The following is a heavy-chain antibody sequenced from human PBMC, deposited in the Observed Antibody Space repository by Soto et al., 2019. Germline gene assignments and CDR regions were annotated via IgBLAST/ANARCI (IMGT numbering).Heavy chain of an antibody. D-gene: IGHD3-10*01. Sequence: GASVKVSCKASGYTFTSYYMHWVRQAPGQGLEWMGIINPSGGSTSYAQKFQGRVTMTRDTSTSTVYMELSSLRSEDTAVYYCASLTYYYGSGSYGYYYGMDVWGQGTTVTVSS. J-gene: IGHJ6*02. CDR1: GYTFTSYY. CDR3: ASLTYYYGSGSYGYYYGMDV. CDR2: INPSGGST. V-gene: IGHV1-46*01.